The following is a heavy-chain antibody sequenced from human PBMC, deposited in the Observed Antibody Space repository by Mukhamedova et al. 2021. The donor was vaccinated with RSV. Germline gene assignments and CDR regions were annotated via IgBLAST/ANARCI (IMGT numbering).Heavy chain of an antibody. CDR2: MSVSDDNR. D-gene: IGHD3-3*01. Sequence: APGKGLEWVSTMSVSDDNRYYADSVKGRFTISRDNSKNTLHLQMNSLRAEDTAVYYCAAWRGGDTRDWGQGTLVTVSS. V-gene: IGHV3-23*01. J-gene: IGHJ4*02. CDR3: AAWRGGDTRD.